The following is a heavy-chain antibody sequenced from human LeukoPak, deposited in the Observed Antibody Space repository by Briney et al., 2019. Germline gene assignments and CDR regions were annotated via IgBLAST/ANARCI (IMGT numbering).Heavy chain of an antibody. Sequence: PSETLSLTCTVSGGSISSGGYYWSWIRQHPGKGLEWIGYIYYSGSTYYNPSLKSRVTISVDTSKNQFSLKLSSVTAADTAVYYCARDTLSSGWYGGHAFDIWGQGTMVTVSS. V-gene: IGHV4-31*03. J-gene: IGHJ3*02. CDR3: ARDTLSSGWYGGHAFDI. CDR1: GGSISSGGYY. CDR2: IYYSGST. D-gene: IGHD6-19*01.